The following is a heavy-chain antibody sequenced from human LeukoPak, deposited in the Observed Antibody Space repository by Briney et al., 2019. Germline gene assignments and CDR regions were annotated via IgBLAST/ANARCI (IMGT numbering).Heavy chain of an antibody. CDR3: ARESNYYGSGTGWFDP. CDR2: IYYSGST. V-gene: IGHV4-39*07. Sequence: SETLSLTCTVSGGSISSSNNYWGWIRQPPGKGLEWIGSIYYSGSTYYNPSLKSRVTISVDTSKNQLSLKLSSVTAADTAVYYCARESNYYGSGTGWFDPRGQGTLVTVSS. CDR1: GGSISSSNNY. J-gene: IGHJ5*02. D-gene: IGHD3-10*01.